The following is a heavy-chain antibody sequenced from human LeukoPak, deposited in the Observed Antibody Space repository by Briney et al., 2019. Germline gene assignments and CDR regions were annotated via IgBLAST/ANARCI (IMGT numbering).Heavy chain of an antibody. V-gene: IGHV1-18*01. J-gene: IGHJ4*02. CDR2: ISAYNGNT. D-gene: IGHD2-2*01. Sequence: ASVKVSCXASGYTFTSYGISWVRLAPGQGLEWMGWISAYNGNTNYAQKLQGRVTMTTDTSTSTAYMELRSLRSDDTAVYYCARVQQHPDFDYWGQGTLVTVSS. CDR3: ARVQQHPDFDY. CDR1: GYTFTSYG.